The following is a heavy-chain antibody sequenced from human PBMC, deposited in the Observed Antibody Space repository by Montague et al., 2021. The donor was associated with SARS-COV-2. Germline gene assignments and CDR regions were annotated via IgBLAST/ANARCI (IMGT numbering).Heavy chain of an antibody. CDR3: ARALIMITFGGVIAHWFDP. CDR1: GGSISSSSYY. D-gene: IGHD3-16*02. Sequence: SETLSLTCTVSGGSISSSSYYWGWIRQPPGKGLEWIGSIYYSGSTYYNPSLKSRVTISVDTSKNQFSLKLSSVTAADTAVYSCARALIMITFGGVIAHWFDPWGQGTLVTVSS. CDR2: IYYSGST. V-gene: IGHV4-39*07. J-gene: IGHJ5*02.